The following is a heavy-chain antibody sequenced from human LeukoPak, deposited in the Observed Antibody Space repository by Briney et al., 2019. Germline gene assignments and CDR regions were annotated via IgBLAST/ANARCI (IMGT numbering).Heavy chain of an antibody. D-gene: IGHD6-19*01. CDR3: ARDGAVAGSAYFDY. CDR1: GGSISSYY. CDR2: IYYSGRT. Sequence: SETLSLTCTVSGGSISSYYWSWIRQPPGKGLEWIGYIYYSGRTNYNPSLKSRVTISVDPSKNQISLKVSSVTAADTAVYYCARDGAVAGSAYFDYWGQGTLVTVSS. J-gene: IGHJ4*02. V-gene: IGHV4-59*01.